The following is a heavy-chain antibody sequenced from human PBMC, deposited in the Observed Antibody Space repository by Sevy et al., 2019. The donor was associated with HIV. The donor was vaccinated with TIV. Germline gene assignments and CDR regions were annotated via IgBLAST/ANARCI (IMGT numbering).Heavy chain of an antibody. CDR3: ERESYDFWTGPVDYDYGMDV. D-gene: IGHD3-3*01. V-gene: IGHV1-2*02. CDR2: INPKSGAT. Sequence: ASVKVSCKASGYTFSDSCDYVHWVRQAPGQGLEWMGWINPKSGATNYAQKFQGRVTMTRDTSVTTANMELSRLTSDDTAVYYCERESYDFWTGPVDYDYGMDVWGQRTTVTASS. J-gene: IGHJ6*02. CDR1: GYTFSDSCDY.